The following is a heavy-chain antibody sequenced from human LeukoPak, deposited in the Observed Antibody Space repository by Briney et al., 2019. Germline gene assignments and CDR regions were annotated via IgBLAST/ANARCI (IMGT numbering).Heavy chain of an antibody. CDR1: GFTFSTYS. CDR2: ISGSGSRT. Sequence: QPGGSLRLSCAASGFTFSTYSMNWVRQAPGKGLEWVSFISGSGSRTSYADSVKGRFTISRDNSKNTLYLQMNSLRDEDTAVYYCAKLSGQQQLDDYWGQGTLVTVSS. CDR3: AKLSGQQQLDDY. D-gene: IGHD6-13*01. V-gene: IGHV3-23*01. J-gene: IGHJ4*02.